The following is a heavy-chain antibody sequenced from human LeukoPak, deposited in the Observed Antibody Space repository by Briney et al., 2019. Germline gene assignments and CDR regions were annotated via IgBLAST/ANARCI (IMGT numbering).Heavy chain of an antibody. CDR1: GGSFRGYY. J-gene: IGHJ3*02. CDR2: INHSGST. D-gene: IGHD6-19*01. V-gene: IGHV4-34*01. CDR3: ARESSSIAVAGTGAFDI. Sequence: SETLSLTCAVYGGSFRGYYWSWLRPPPGTGLEWIGEINHSGSTNNNPSLNSRVTISVDTSKNQFSLKLSSVTAADTAVEYCARESSSIAVAGTGAFDIWGQGTMVTVSS.